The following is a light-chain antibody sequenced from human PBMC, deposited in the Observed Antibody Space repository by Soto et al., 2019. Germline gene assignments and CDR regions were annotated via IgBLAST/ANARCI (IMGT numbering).Light chain of an antibody. CDR2: GNS. CDR1: SSNIGAGYD. J-gene: IGLJ3*02. CDR3: QSYDSSLSAL. V-gene: IGLV1-40*01. Sequence: QSALTQPPSVSGAPGQRVTISCTGSSSNIGAGYDVHWYQQLPGTAPKLLIYGNSNRPSGVPDRFSGSKSGTSASLAITGLQAEDEADYYCQSYDSSLSALFGGGTKLTDL.